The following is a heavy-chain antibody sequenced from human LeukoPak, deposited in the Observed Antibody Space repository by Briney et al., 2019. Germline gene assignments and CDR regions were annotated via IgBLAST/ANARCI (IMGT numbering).Heavy chain of an antibody. CDR1: GYTFTSYG. Sequence: ASVKVSCKASGYTFTSYGISWARQAPGQGLEWMGWISAYNGNTNYAQKLQGRVTMTTDTSTSTAYMELRSLRSDDTAVYYCARDPYCSSWSPTGPSRYWGQGTLVTVSS. CDR3: ARDPYCSSWSPTGPSRY. V-gene: IGHV1-18*01. D-gene: IGHD6-13*01. J-gene: IGHJ4*02. CDR2: ISAYNGNT.